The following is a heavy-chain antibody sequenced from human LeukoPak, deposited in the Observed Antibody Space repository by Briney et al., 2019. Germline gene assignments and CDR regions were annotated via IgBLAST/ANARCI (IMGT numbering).Heavy chain of an antibody. CDR2: INWNGGST. V-gene: IGHV3-20*04. CDR3: AREGWDIVVVPAANGYYYYMDV. CDR1: GFTLSSYS. Sequence: GGSLRLSCAASGFTLSSYSMNWVRQAPGKGLEWVSGINWNGGSTGYADSVKGRFTISRDNAKNSLYLQMNSLRAEDTALYYCAREGWDIVVVPAANGYYYYMDVWGKGTTVTVSS. J-gene: IGHJ6*03. D-gene: IGHD2-2*01.